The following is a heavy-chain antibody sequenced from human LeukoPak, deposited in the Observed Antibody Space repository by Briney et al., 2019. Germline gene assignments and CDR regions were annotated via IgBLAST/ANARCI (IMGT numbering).Heavy chain of an antibody. CDR2: ISSSSSYI. CDR1: GFTFSSYS. V-gene: IGHV3-21*01. D-gene: IGHD3-10*01. Sequence: GGSLRLSCAASGFTFSSYSMNWVRQAPGKGLEWVSSISSSSSYIYYADSVKGRFTISRDNAKNSLYLQMNSLRAEDTAVYYCARLGLYYYYMDVWGKGTTVTVSS. J-gene: IGHJ6*03. CDR3: ARLGLYYYYMDV.